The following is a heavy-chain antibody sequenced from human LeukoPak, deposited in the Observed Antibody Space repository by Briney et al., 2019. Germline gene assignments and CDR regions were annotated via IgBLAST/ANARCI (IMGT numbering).Heavy chain of an antibody. CDR1: GYTFTSYD. V-gene: IGHV1-8*03. D-gene: IGHD2-15*01. J-gene: IGHJ6*03. CDR2: VNPNAGNT. CDR3: ARGKYCSDATCYSLGYYCYMDV. Sequence: ASVKVSCKASGYTFTSYDINWVRQAPGQGLEWMGWVNPNAGNTGYVQKFQGRVTFTRNTSISTTYMELSGLRSEDTAVYYCARGKYCSDATCYSLGYYCYMDVWGKGTTVTVSS.